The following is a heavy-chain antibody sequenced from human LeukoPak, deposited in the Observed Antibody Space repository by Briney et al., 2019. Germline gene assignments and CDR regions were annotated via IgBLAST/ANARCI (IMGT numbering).Heavy chain of an antibody. D-gene: IGHD4-23*01. CDR3: ARSNFGGNVHFDY. CDR1: GYSFTSYG. J-gene: IGHJ4*02. CDR2: MNPNSGDA. V-gene: IGHV1-8*02. Sequence: ASVKVSCKASGYSFTSYGINWVRQATGQGLEWIGWMNPNSGDADYTQKFKGRVTFTRDTSTRTAYMEVNSLGSEDTAVYYCARSNFGGNVHFDYWGQGTLVTVPS.